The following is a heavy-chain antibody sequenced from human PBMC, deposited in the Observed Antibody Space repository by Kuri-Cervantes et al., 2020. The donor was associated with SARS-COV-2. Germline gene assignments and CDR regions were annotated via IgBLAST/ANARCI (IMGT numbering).Heavy chain of an antibody. D-gene: IGHD2-2*01. CDR2: ISGSGGST. CDR1: GFTFSSYA. Sequence: GESLKISCAASGFTFSSYAMSWVRQAPGKGLEWVSAISGSGGSTYYADSVKGRFTISRDNAKNSLYLQMNSLRAEDTAMYYCARPPRGLLSWFDYWGQGTLVTVSS. J-gene: IGHJ4*02. CDR3: ARPPRGLLSWFDY. V-gene: IGHV3-23*01.